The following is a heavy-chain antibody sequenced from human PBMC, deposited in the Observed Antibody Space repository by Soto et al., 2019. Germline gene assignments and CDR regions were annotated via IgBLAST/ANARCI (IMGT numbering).Heavy chain of an antibody. V-gene: IGHV1-18*01. CDR2: ISTYNGDT. CDR3: ARAGAAPYYYYGMEV. Sequence: ASVKVSCKASGYTFTSYFISWVRQAPGQGLEWMGWISTYNGDTNDAPKFQDRVTMTSDTSTSTVYMELRSLRSDDTAVYYCARAGAAPYYYYGMEVWGKGTRATVYS. D-gene: IGHD2-15*01. J-gene: IGHJ6*04. CDR1: GYTFTSYF.